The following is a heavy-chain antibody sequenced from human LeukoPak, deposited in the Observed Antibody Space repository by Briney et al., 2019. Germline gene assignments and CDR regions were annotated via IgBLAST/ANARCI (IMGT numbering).Heavy chain of an antibody. Sequence: SETLSLTCTVSGGSISSSSYYWGWIRQPPGKGLEWIGSIYYSGSTYYNPSLKSRVTISVDTSKNQFSLKLSSVTAADTAVYYCARVRAARHTEVDYWGQGTLVTVSS. V-gene: IGHV4-39*01. CDR3: ARVRAARHTEVDY. J-gene: IGHJ4*02. D-gene: IGHD6-6*01. CDR2: IYYSGST. CDR1: GGSISSSSYY.